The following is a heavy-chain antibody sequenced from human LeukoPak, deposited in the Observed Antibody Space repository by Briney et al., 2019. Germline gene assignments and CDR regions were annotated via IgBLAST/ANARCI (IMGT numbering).Heavy chain of an antibody. V-gene: IGHV3-48*04. D-gene: IGHD3-9*01. J-gene: IGHJ6*02. CDR2: IRSSSSII. CDR3: ARRYYDILTGPPHYYYYYGMDV. CDR1: GFTFSSYS. Sequence: GGSLRLSCAASGFTFSSYSMNWVRQAPGKGLEWVSYIRSSSSIIYYADSVKGRFTISRDNAKNSLYLQMNSLRGEDTAVYYCARRYYDILTGPPHYYYYYGMDVWGQGTTVTVSS.